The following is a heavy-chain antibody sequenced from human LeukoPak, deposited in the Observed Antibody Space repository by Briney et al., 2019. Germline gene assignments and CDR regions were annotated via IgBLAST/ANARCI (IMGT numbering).Heavy chain of an antibody. D-gene: IGHD5-18*01. Sequence: GASVKVSCKASGYTFTSYGISSVRQAPGQGLEWMGWISTYNGNTNYAQRLQGRVTMTTDTSTSTAYMELRSLRSDDTAVYYCARDTAMVTYYFDYWGQGTLVTVSS. J-gene: IGHJ4*02. V-gene: IGHV1-18*01. CDR1: GYTFTSYG. CDR2: ISTYNGNT. CDR3: ARDTAMVTYYFDY.